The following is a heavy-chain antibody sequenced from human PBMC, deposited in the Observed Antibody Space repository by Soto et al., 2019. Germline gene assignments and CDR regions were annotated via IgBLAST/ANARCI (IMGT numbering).Heavy chain of an antibody. V-gene: IGHV3-30-3*01. Sequence: QVQLVESGGGVVQPGRSLRLSCAASGFTFSSYAMHWVRQAPGKGLEWVAVILSDGSNKWYVDSVKGRFTISRDNSKNTLYLQMNSLRAEDTAVYYCARDVFQEDVWGQGNTGTVSS. CDR3: ARDVFQEDV. CDR2: ILSDGSNK. CDR1: GFTFSSYA. J-gene: IGHJ6*02.